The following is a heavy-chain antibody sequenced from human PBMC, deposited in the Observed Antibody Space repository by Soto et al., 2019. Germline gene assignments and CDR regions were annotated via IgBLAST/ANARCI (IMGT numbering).Heavy chain of an antibody. D-gene: IGHD3-9*01. CDR2: IYHSGST. J-gene: IGHJ6*02. V-gene: IGHV4-4*02. Sequence: QVQLQESGPGLVKPSGTLSLTCAVSGGSISSSNWWSWVRQPPGKGLEWIGEIYHSGSTNYNPSLKRRVTISVDKSKNQCSLKLSSVTAADTDVYYCARDLQYYDILTGYYYGMDVWGHGTTVTVSS. CDR3: ARDLQYYDILTGYYYGMDV. CDR1: GGSISSSNW.